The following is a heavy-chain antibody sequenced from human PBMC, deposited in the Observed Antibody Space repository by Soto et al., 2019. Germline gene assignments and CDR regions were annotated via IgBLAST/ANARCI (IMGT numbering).Heavy chain of an antibody. J-gene: IGHJ4*02. CDR2: IYQSGST. V-gene: IGHV4-30-2*01. CDR3: ARSYSGGDAYFDY. Sequence: SETLSLTCAVSGGSISSGGYAWAWIRQPPGKGLEWVGYIYQSGSTYYNPSLKSRVTIAADGSKNQFPLNLAPVTAADTAVYYCARSYSGGDAYFDYWGQGTVVTVSS. D-gene: IGHD2-21*02. CDR1: GGSISSGGYA.